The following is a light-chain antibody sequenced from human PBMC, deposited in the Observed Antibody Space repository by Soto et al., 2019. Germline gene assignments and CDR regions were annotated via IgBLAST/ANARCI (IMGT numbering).Light chain of an antibody. CDR3: HQANSFPRT. V-gene: IGKV1D-12*01. J-gene: IGKJ1*01. CDR2: AAS. Sequence: DIQMTQSPSSVSASVGDRVTITCRASQAIRTWFAWYQQKPGKAPKLLIYAASNLQTGVPTRFSGSGSRTDCTLTGSSLQPEDCATYYCHQANSFPRTFGQGTKVEIK. CDR1: QAIRTW.